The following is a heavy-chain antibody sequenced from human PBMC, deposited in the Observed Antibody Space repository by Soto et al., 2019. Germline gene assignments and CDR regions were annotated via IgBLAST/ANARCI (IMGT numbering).Heavy chain of an antibody. CDR3: ARAGYGDYGVRSGGGWFDP. V-gene: IGHV3-66*01. CDR1: GFTVSSNY. D-gene: IGHD4-17*01. J-gene: IGHJ5*02. Sequence: EVQLVESGGGLVQPGGSLRLSCAASGFTVSSNYMSWVRQAPGKGLEWVSVIYSGGSTYYADSVKGRFTISRDNSKNTQYLQMNSLSAEDTAVYYCARAGYGDYGVRSGGGWFDPWGQGTLVTVSS. CDR2: IYSGGST.